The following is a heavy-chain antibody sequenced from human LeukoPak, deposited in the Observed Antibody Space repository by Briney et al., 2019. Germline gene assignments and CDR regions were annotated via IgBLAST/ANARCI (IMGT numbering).Heavy chain of an antibody. J-gene: IGHJ4*02. Sequence: SETLSLTCAVYGGSFSGYYWSWIRQPPGKGLEWIGEINHSGSTNYNPSLKSRVTISVDTSKNQFSLKLSSVTAADTAVYYCARAGIVGAINFDYWGQGTLVTVSS. CDR3: ARAGIVGAINFDY. CDR2: INHSGST. D-gene: IGHD1-26*01. V-gene: IGHV4-34*01. CDR1: GGSFSGYY.